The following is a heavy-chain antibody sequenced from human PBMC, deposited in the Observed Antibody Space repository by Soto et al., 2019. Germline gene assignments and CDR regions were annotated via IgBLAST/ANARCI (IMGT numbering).Heavy chain of an antibody. V-gene: IGHV1-69*13. J-gene: IGHJ6*02. Sequence: SSVKVSCKASGGTFSSYAISWVRQAPGQGLEWMGGIIPIFGTANYAQKFQGRVTITADESTSTAYMELSSLRSEDTAVYYCARDCKARSGGSCYSGYYGMDVWGQGTTVTVSS. D-gene: IGHD2-15*01. CDR3: ARDCKARSGGSCYSGYYGMDV. CDR1: GGTFSSYA. CDR2: IIPIFGTA.